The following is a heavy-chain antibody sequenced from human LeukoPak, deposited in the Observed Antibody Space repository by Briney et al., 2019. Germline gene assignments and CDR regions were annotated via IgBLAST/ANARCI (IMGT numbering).Heavy chain of an antibody. Sequence: GGSLRLSCAASGFTFSAYDMHWVRQAPGEGLEWVSAFHTDGGIYYLDSVKGRFTISREDAKNSLYLQMHTLRAGDTAVYYCARGPGPGVTTIDSWGQGTLVIVSS. D-gene: IGHD4-17*01. CDR1: GFTFSAYD. J-gene: IGHJ4*02. V-gene: IGHV3-13*01. CDR2: FHTDGGI. CDR3: ARGPGPGVTTIDS.